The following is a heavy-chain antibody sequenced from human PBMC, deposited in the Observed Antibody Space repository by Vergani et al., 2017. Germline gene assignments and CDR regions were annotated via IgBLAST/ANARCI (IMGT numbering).Heavy chain of an antibody. V-gene: IGHV4-38-2*01. CDR2: IHNRGKT. Sequence: QVRLEESGPGLVKPSETLLLTCSVSGYSIGSGFYWAWIRQSPGEGLQWLTSIHNRGKTYHNPSLKSRVSVSLDTSKNRFSLNLTSVTATDTAVYYCARSQGDYWYFDLWGPGSLVTVSS. CDR3: ARSQGDYWYFDL. CDR1: GYSIGSGFY. J-gene: IGHJ2*01. D-gene: IGHD2-21*01.